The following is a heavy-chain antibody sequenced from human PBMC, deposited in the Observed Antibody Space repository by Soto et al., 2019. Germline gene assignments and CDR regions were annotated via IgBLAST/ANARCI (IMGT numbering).Heavy chain of an antibody. CDR1: GFTFSDYY. CDR3: AREGYYYDSSGYSTDAFDI. J-gene: IGHJ3*02. D-gene: IGHD3-22*01. CDR2: ISSSSSYT. Sequence: VQLVESGGGLVKPGGSLRLSCAASGFTFSDYYMSWIRQAPGKGLEWVSYISSSSSYTNYADSVKGRFTISRDNAKNSLYLQMNSLRAEDTAVYYCAREGYYYDSSGYSTDAFDIWGQGTMVTVSS. V-gene: IGHV3-11*06.